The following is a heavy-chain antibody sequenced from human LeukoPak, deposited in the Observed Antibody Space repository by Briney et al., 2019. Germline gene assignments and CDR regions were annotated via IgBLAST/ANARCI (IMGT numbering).Heavy chain of an antibody. CDR2: ISSSSPI. CDR1: GFTFSSYS. J-gene: IGHJ4*02. Sequence: QPGGSLRLSCAASGFTFSSYSMNWVRQAPGKGLEWVSYISSSSPIYYADSVKGRFTISRDNAKNSLYLQMNSLRAEDTAVYYCARDQRYCSSSSCPWEPFDYWGQGTLVTVSS. D-gene: IGHD2-2*01. CDR3: ARDQRYCSSSSCPWEPFDY. V-gene: IGHV3-48*01.